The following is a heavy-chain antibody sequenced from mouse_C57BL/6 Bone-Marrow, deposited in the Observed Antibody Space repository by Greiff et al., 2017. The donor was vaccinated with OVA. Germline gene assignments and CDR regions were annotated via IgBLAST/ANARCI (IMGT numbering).Heavy chain of an antibody. V-gene: IGHV3-6*01. J-gene: IGHJ2*01. CDR1: GYSITSGYY. CDR3: ASELGRHYFDY. CDR2: ISYDGSN. D-gene: IGHD4-1*01. Sequence: EVQVVESGPGLVKPSQSLSLTCSVTGYSITSGYYWNWIRQFPGNKLEWMGYISYDGSNNYNPSLKNRISITRDTSKNQFFLKLNSVTTEDTATYYCASELGRHYFDYWGQGTTLTVSS.